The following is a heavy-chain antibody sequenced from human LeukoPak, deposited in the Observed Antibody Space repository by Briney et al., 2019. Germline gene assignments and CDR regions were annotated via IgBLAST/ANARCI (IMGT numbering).Heavy chain of an antibody. J-gene: IGHJ4*02. V-gene: IGHV3-30*18. CDR2: ISYDGSNK. CDR1: GFTFSSYG. Sequence: GRSLRLSCAASGFTFSSYGMHWVRQAPGKGLEWVAVISYDGSNKYYAASVKGRFTISRDNSKNTLYLQMNSLRAEDTAVYYCAKDGDEYQLLFDYWGQGTLVTVSS. D-gene: IGHD2-2*01. CDR3: AKDGDEYQLLFDY.